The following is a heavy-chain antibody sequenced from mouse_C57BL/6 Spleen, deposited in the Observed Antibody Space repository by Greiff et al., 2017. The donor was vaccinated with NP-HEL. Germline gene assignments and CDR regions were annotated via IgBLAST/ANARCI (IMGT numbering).Heavy chain of an antibody. J-gene: IGHJ1*03. D-gene: IGHD1-1*01. CDR3: ARKTNSRGTTVVEGYWYFDV. V-gene: IGHV1-55*01. CDR1: GYTFTSYW. CDR2: ISPGSGSP. Sequence: VQLQQPGAELVKPGASVQMSCKASGYTFTSYWITWVTQRPGQGLEWIGDISPGSGSPNYNEKFKSKATLTVDTSSSTAYMPLSSLTSEDSAVYYCARKTNSRGTTVVEGYWYFDVWGTGTTVTVSS.